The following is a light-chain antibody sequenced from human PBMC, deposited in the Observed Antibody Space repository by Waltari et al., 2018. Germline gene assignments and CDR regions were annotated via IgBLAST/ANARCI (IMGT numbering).Light chain of an antibody. CDR2: KND. Sequence: QSVLTQPPSVSATPGQKVTISCSGSSSNIGNNYVSWYQQLPGTAPNLLIYKNDKRPSGIPDRFSGSKSGTSATLGITGLQTGDEADYYCGTGDSTLNAGVFGGGTKLTVL. CDR3: GTGDSTLNAGV. J-gene: IGLJ3*02. CDR1: SSNIGNNY. V-gene: IGLV1-51*02.